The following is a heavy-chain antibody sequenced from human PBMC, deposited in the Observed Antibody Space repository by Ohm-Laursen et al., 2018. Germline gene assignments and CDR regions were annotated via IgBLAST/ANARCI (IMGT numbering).Heavy chain of an antibody. CDR1: GGSISSYY. D-gene: IGHD3-22*01. CDR2: IYYSGST. V-gene: IGHV4-59*12. CDR3: ARDRLYYYDSSGYLEYFQH. J-gene: IGHJ1*01. Sequence: GTLSLTCTVSGGSISSYYWTWIRQPPGKGLEWIGYIYYSGSTNYNPSLKSRVTISVDTSKNQFSLKLSSVTAADTAVYYCARDRLYYYDSSGYLEYFQHWGQGTLVTVSS.